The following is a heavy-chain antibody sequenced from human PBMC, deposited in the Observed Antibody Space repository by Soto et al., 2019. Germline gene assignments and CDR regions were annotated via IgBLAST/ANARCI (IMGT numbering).Heavy chain of an antibody. Sequence: QLQLQESGPGLVKPSETLSLTCTVSDGSISSYYWSWIRQPPGKGLEWIGYVYSNGDTSFNPSLKRRVTISVDTSRNRFSLRLNSVTAADTAVYYCARRTTGDPHFDLWGRGTLVTVSS. CDR2: VYSNGDT. CDR3: ARRTTGDPHFDL. CDR1: DGSISSYY. D-gene: IGHD1-1*01. V-gene: IGHV4-59*12. J-gene: IGHJ2*01.